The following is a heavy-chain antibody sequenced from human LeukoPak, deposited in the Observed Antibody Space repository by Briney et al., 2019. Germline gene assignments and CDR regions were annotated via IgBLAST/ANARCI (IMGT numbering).Heavy chain of an antibody. CDR2: ISSSSGGTT. V-gene: IGHV3-11*01. CDR3: AKDMRVRTAAGEDAFDI. D-gene: IGHD6-13*01. Sequence: PGGSLRLSCAASGFTFSDYYMSWIRQAPGRGLEWVSYISSSSGGTTYYTDSVKGRFTISRDNAKNSLYLQMNSLRTEDTALYYCAKDMRVRTAAGEDAFDIWGQGTMVTVSS. CDR1: GFTFSDYY. J-gene: IGHJ3*02.